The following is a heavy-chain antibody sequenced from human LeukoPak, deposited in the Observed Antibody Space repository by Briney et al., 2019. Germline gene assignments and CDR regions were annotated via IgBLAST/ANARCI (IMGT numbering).Heavy chain of an antibody. D-gene: IGHD3-22*01. V-gene: IGHV4-38-2*01. CDR1: GYSINSGYC. CDR2: IDHSGNT. CDR3: ARVPHSVEGSMKAVFIHYFDY. Sequence: SETLSLTCAVSGYSINSGYCWGWIRQPPGKGLEWIGGIDHSGNTHYNPSLKNRVTISADTSKNEFSLKLSSVTATDTAVYYCARVPHSVEGSMKAVFIHYFDYWGQGSLVTVSS. J-gene: IGHJ4*02.